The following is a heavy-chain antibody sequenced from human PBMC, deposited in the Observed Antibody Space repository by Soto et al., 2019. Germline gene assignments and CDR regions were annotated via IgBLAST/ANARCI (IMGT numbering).Heavy chain of an antibody. V-gene: IGHV3-23*01. Sequence: GGSLRLSCAASGFTFSSYAMSWVRQAPGKGLEWVSAISGSGGSTYYADSVKGRFTISRDNSKNTLYLQMNSLRAEDTAVYYCAKDLVYAPGATDAFDIWGQGTMVTVSS. CDR2: ISGSGGST. CDR1: GFTFSSYA. D-gene: IGHD1-20*01. J-gene: IGHJ3*02. CDR3: AKDLVYAPGATDAFDI.